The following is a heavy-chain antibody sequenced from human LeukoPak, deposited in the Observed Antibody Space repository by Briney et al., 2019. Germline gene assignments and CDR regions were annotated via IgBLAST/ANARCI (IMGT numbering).Heavy chain of an antibody. CDR3: AREQWLVPPYYCYGMDV. CDR2: INPSGGST. J-gene: IGHJ6*02. D-gene: IGHD6-19*01. Sequence: ASVKVSCKASGYTFTSYYMHWVRQAPGQGLEWMGIINPSGGSTSYAQKFQGRVTMTRDTSTSTVYMELSSLRSEDTAVYYCAREQWLVPPYYCYGMDVWGQGTTVTVSS. V-gene: IGHV1-46*03. CDR1: GYTFTSYY.